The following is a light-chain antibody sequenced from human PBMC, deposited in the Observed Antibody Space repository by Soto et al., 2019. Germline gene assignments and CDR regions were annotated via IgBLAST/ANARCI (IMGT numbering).Light chain of an antibody. J-gene: IGLJ1*01. CDR2: EVS. Sequence: QSALTQPPSASGSPGQSGTISCTGTSSDVGGYNYVSWYQQHPGKAPKLMIYEVSKRPSGVPDRFSGSKSGNTASLTVSGLQAEDEADYYCSSYAGSNNPYVFGTGTKVTVL. V-gene: IGLV2-8*01. CDR3: SSYAGSNNPYV. CDR1: SSDVGGYNY.